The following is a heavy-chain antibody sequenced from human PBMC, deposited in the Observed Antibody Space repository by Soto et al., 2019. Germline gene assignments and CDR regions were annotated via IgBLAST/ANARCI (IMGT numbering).Heavy chain of an antibody. Sequence: SETLSLTCAVSGGSISSGDYSWSWIRQPPGKGLEWIGYIYHSGSTYYNPSLKSRVTISIDSSKNQFSLKLTSVTAADTAVYYCARHGLERLGLEEWVFDYWGQGTLVTGSS. CDR3: ARHGLERLGLEEWVFDY. D-gene: IGHD3-10*01. CDR1: GGSISSGDYS. CDR2: IYHSGST. J-gene: IGHJ4*02. V-gene: IGHV4-30-2*01.